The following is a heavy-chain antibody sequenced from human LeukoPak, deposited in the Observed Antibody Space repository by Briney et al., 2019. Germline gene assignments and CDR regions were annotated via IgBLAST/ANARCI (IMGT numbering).Heavy chain of an antibody. V-gene: IGHV1-18*01. D-gene: IGHD1-26*01. CDR1: GYTFTSYG. CDR3: AIGNILVGATFRAFDI. CDR2: ISAYNGNT. J-gene: IGHJ3*02. Sequence: ASVKVSCKASGYTFTSYGISWVRQAPGQGLEWMGWISAYNGNTNYAQKFQGRVTMTEDTSTNTAYMDLSSLRSEDTAVYYCAIGNILVGATFRAFDIWGQGTMVAVSS.